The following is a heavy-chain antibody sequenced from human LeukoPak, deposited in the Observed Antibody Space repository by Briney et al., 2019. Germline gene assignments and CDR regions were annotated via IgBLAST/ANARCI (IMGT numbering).Heavy chain of an antibody. CDR1: GGSFSGYY. CDR3: ARVITHYDILTGRPDVPNYFGL. J-gene: IGHJ4*02. D-gene: IGHD3-9*01. CDR2: INHSGST. Sequence: PETPSPTCAVYGGSFSGYYWSWICQPPGKGLEWIGEINHSGSTNYNPSLKSRVTISVDTSKNQFSLKLSSVTAADTAVYYCARVITHYDILTGRPDVPNYFGLWARGNLVTVSS. V-gene: IGHV4-34*01.